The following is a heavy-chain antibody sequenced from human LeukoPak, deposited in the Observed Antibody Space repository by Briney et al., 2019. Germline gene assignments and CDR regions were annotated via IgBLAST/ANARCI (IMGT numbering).Heavy chain of an antibody. J-gene: IGHJ4*02. Sequence: GGSLRLSCAASGFTFSSYEMNWVRQAPGKGLEWVSYISSSGSTIYYADSVKCGFTISRDNAKNSLYLQMNSLRAEDTAVYYRARVRGQWLVRGGFDYWGQGTLVTVSS. D-gene: IGHD6-19*01. CDR2: ISSSGSTI. CDR3: ARVRGQWLVRGGFDY. CDR1: GFTFSSYE. V-gene: IGHV3-48*03.